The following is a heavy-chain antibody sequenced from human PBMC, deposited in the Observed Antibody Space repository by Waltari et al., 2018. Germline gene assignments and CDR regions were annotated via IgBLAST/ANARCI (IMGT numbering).Heavy chain of an antibody. CDR2: IYSGDST. CDR1: GFTVSSNY. J-gene: IGHJ6*02. V-gene: IGHV3-53*04. CDR3: ATDPVIRNGMHF. D-gene: IGHD3-16*02. Sequence: DVQVVESGGGLVQPGGSLRLSCAASGFTVSSNYMGWVRQAPGKGLEWVSVIYSGDSTVYADSVKGRFTISRHKSENTLYLQMNCLRPEDTAVYYCATDPVIRNGMHFWGQGTTVTVSS.